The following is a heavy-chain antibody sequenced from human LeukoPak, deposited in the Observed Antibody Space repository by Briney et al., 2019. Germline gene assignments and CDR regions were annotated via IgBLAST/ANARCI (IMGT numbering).Heavy chain of an antibody. CDR3: ARVRAAAIPYYFDY. CDR2: MYYTGST. J-gene: IGHJ4*02. D-gene: IGHD6-13*01. Sequence: ASETLSLTCIVSGGSIRSSSYYWGWIRQPPGKGLEWIGSMYYTGSTYYNPSLKTRVTISVDTSKNQFSLKLTSVTAADTAAYYCARVRAAAIPYYFDYWGQGTLVTVSS. V-gene: IGHV4-39*07. CDR1: GGSIRSSSYY.